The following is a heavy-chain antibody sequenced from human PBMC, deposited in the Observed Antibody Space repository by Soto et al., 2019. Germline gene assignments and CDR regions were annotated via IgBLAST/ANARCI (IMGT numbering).Heavy chain of an antibody. CDR2: IKSKTDGGTT. J-gene: IGHJ4*02. Sequence: EVQLVESGGGLVKPGGSLRLSCAASGFTFSNAWMNWVRQAPGKGLEWVGRIKSKTDGGTTDYAAPVKGRFTISRDDSKNTLNLQMNSLKTEDTVVYYCTPTVVGATEEGFDHWGQGTLVNVSS. CDR3: TPTVVGATEEGFDH. V-gene: IGHV3-15*07. CDR1: GFTFSNAW. D-gene: IGHD1-26*01.